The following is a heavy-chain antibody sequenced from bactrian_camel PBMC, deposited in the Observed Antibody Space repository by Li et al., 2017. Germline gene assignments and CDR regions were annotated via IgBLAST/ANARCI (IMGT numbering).Heavy chain of an antibody. CDR2: IKPDGSIT. J-gene: IGHJ4*01. CDR1: GFSFNNHY. V-gene: IGHV3S40*01. Sequence: VQLVESGGDLVQPGGSLRLSCEASGFSFNNHYMSWVRQAPGKGLDWVSAIKPDGSITYYSDSVKGRFAISRDNAKNTVYLQMNSLMSEDTSVYYCHTGGGAYWGQGTQVTVS. CDR3: HTGGGAY. D-gene: IGHD7*01.